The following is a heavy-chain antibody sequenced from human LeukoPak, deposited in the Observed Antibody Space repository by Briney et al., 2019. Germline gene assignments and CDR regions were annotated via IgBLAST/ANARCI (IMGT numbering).Heavy chain of an antibody. CDR2: ISWNSGSI. D-gene: IGHD5-18*01. V-gene: IGHV3-9*01. Sequence: GRSLRLSCAASGFTFDDYAMHWVRQAPGKGLEWVSGISWNSGSIGYADSVKGRFTISRDNAKNSLYLQMNSLRAEDTAVYYCARSKKNTYSYGHWGQGTLVTVSS. CDR1: GFTFDDYA. J-gene: IGHJ4*02. CDR3: ARSKKNTYSYGH.